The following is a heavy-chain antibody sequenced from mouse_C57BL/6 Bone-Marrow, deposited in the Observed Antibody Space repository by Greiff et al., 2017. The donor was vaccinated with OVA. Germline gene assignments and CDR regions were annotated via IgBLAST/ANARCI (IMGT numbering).Heavy chain of an antibody. J-gene: IGHJ2*01. D-gene: IGHD1-1*01. V-gene: IGHV1-50*01. Sequence: QVQLQQPGAELVKPGASVKLSCKASGYTFTSYWMQWVKQRPGQGLEWIGEIDPSDSYTNYNQKFKGKATLTVDTSSSTAYMQLSSLTSEDSAVYYCARSPLYGSSFYLDYWGQGTTLTVSS. CDR1: GYTFTSYW. CDR3: ARSPLYGSSFYLDY. CDR2: IDPSDSYT.